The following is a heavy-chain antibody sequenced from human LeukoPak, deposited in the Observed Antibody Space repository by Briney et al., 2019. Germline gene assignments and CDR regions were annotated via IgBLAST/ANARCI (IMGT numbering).Heavy chain of an antibody. J-gene: IGHJ6*02. V-gene: IGHV4-34*01. Sequence: PSETLSLTCAVYGGSFSGYYWSWNRQPPGKGLEWIGEINHSGSTNYNPSLKSRVTISVDTSKNQFSLKLSSVTAADTAVYYCARGPGYYYDSSGYYDYYYYGMDVWGQGTTVTVSS. D-gene: IGHD3-22*01. CDR2: INHSGST. CDR1: GGSFSGYY. CDR3: ARGPGYYYDSSGYYDYYYYGMDV.